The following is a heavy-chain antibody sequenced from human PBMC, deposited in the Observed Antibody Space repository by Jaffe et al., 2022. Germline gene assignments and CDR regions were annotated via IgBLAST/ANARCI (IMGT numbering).Heavy chain of an antibody. J-gene: IGHJ3*02. CDR1: GGSISSYY. Sequence: QVQLQESGPGLVKPSETLSLTCTVSGGSISSYYWSWIRQPPGKGLEWIGYIYYSGSTNYNPSLKSRVTISVDTSKNQFSLKLSSVTAADTAVYYCARGGGNIAVAGKVGAFDIWGQGTMVTVSS. D-gene: IGHD6-19*01. CDR2: IYYSGST. CDR3: ARGGGNIAVAGKVGAFDI. V-gene: IGHV4-59*01.